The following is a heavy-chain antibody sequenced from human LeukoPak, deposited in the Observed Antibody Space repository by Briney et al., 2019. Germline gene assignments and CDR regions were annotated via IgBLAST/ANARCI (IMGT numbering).Heavy chain of an antibody. CDR2: IYYTGST. V-gene: IGHV4-59*12. Sequence: PSETPSLTCTVSGDSISIYYWSWIRQPPGKGLEWIGYIYYTGSTTYNPSLKSRLTISIDTSKNQFSLKLSSVTAADTAVYYCARGHSSSWYVRRCFDYWGQGTLVTVSS. CDR3: ARGHSSSWYVRRCFDY. D-gene: IGHD6-13*01. CDR1: GDSISIYY. J-gene: IGHJ4*02.